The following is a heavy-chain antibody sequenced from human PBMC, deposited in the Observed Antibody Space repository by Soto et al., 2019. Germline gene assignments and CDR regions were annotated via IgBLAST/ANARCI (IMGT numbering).Heavy chain of an antibody. V-gene: IGHV1-18*01. CDR2: ISAYNGNT. Sequence: QVQLVQSGAEVKKPGASVKVSCKASGYTFTSYGISWVRQAPGQGLEWVGWISAYNGNTNYAQKLQGRVTMTTDTSPSTAHMELRNLRADDTAVHYCARVEITIFGVVISVFDYWGQGTLVTVSS. D-gene: IGHD3-3*01. CDR1: GYTFTSYG. CDR3: ARVEITIFGVVISVFDY. J-gene: IGHJ4*02.